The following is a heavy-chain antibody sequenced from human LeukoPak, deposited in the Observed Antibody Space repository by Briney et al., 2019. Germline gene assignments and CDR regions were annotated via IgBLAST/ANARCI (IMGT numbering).Heavy chain of an antibody. Sequence: GGSLRLSCEASGFTFSDPYMSWIRQAPGKGLECLSYISGSGTDINYADSVRGRFTISRDNAKNTLYLQMNSLRAEDTAVYYCASESWFDPWGQGTLVTVSS. V-gene: IGHV3-11*06. CDR1: GFTFSDPY. CDR2: ISGSGTDI. CDR3: ASESWFDP. J-gene: IGHJ5*02.